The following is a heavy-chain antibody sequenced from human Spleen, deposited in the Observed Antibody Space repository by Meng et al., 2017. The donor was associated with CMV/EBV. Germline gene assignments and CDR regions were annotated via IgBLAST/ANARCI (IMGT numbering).Heavy chain of an antibody. CDR3: ARGGSYPYYFDY. J-gene: IGHJ4*02. Sequence: GESLKISCAASGFTFSDYGMNWVRQAPGKGLEWVSSISSSGTYIYYAFSVKGRFTITRDNAKNSLYLQKNSLRAEDAAIYHCARGGSYPYYFDYWGQGTLVTVSS. CDR1: GFTFSDYG. D-gene: IGHD1-26*01. CDR2: ISSSGTYI. V-gene: IGHV3-21*01.